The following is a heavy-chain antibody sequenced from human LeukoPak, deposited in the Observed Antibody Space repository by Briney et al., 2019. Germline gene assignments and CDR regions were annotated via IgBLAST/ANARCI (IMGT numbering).Heavy chain of an antibody. J-gene: IGHJ5*02. D-gene: IGHD3-10*01. CDR1: GGSISSYY. Sequence: SETLSLTCTVSGGSISSYYWSWIRQPPGKGLEWIGYIYYSGSTNYIPSLKSRVTISVDTSKNQFSLKLSSVTAADTAVYYCARGTMVRGVTSNWFDPWGQGTLVTVSS. CDR2: IYYSGST. CDR3: ARGTMVRGVTSNWFDP. V-gene: IGHV4-59*01.